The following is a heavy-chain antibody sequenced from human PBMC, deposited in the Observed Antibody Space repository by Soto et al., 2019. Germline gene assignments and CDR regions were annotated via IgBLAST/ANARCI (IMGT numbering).Heavy chain of an antibody. V-gene: IGHV1-18*01. CDR1: GYTFTSYG. D-gene: IGHD3-22*01. CDR3: ADGGVDSSGYYFAFDI. J-gene: IGHJ3*02. CDR2: ISAYNGNT. Sequence: ASVKVSCKASGYTFTSYGISWVRQAPGQGLEWMGWISAYNGNTNYAQKLQGRVTMATDTSTSTAYMELRSLRSDDTAVYYCADGGVDSSGYYFAFDIWGQGTMVTVSS.